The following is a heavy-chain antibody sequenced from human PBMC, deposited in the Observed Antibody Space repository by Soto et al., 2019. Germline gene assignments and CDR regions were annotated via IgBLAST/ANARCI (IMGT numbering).Heavy chain of an antibody. D-gene: IGHD3-9*01. CDR2: ISGSGGST. V-gene: IGHV3-23*01. CDR1: GFTFSSYA. J-gene: IGHJ5*02. CDR3: AKDRGSNLRYFDWLLGGYWFDP. Sequence: EVQLLESGGGLVQPGGSLRLSCAASGFTFSSYAMSWVRQVPGKGLEWVSAISGSGGSTYYADSVKGRFTISRDNSKNTLYLQMNSLRAEDTAVYYCAKDRGSNLRYFDWLLGGYWFDPWGQGTLVTVSS.